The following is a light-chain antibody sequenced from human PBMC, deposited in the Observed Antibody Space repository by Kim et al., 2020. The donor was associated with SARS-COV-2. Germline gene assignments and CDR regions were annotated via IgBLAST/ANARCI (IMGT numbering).Light chain of an antibody. CDR3: QQYDNLPPLT. CDR1: QDISNY. Sequence: SVGDRVTITGQASQDISNYLNWYQQKPGKAPTLLIYDASNLETGVPSRFSGSGSGTDFTFTISSLQPEDIATYYCQQYDNLPPLTFGGGTKVDIK. J-gene: IGKJ4*01. V-gene: IGKV1-33*01. CDR2: DAS.